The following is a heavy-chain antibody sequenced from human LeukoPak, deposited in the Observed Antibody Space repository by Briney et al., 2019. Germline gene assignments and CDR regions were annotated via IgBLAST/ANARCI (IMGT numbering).Heavy chain of an antibody. Sequence: ASVKVSCKASGYTLTDYYMHWVRQAPGQGLEWVGRINPNSGDTNYAQKFQGRVTMTRDTSINTSYMELSRLRSDDTAVYYCARVYEGGYPNWFDPWGQGTLVTVSS. CDR3: ARVYEGGYPNWFDP. CDR2: INPNSGDT. V-gene: IGHV1-2*06. D-gene: IGHD1-26*01. J-gene: IGHJ5*02. CDR1: GYTLTDYY.